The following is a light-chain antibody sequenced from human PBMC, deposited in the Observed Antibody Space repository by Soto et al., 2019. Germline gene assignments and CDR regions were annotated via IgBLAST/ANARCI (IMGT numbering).Light chain of an antibody. CDR3: QVWDSTSGHRAV. V-gene: IGLV3-21*02. Sequence: SYVLTQPPSVSVAPGQTARLACGGSNIGSKNVHWYQQKPGQGPVLVVHDDNDRPSGIPERFSGSNSGGTATLTISRVEAGDEADYYCQVWDSTSGHRAVFGGGTKLTVL. CDR1: NIGSKN. J-gene: IGLJ2*01. CDR2: DDN.